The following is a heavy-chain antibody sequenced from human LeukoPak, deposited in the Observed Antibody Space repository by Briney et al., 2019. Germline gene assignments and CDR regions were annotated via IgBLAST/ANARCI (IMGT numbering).Heavy chain of an antibody. D-gene: IGHD6-13*01. CDR3: ARDRIAAAGTGFDY. Sequence: GGSLRLSCAASGFTFSSYDMHWVRQAPGKGLEWVAVIWYDGSNKYYADSAKGRFTISRDNSKNTLYLQMNSLRAEDTAVYYCARDRIAAAGTGFDYWGQGTLVTVS. V-gene: IGHV3-33*01. CDR2: IWYDGSNK. CDR1: GFTFSSYD. J-gene: IGHJ4*02.